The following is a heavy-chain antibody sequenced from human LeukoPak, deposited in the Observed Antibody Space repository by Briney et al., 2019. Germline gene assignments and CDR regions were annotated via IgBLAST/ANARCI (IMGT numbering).Heavy chain of an antibody. V-gene: IGHV3-7*03. Sequence: PGGSLRLSCAASGFTFSSYWMHWVRQAPGEGLEWVANIKQDGSEKYYGGSVKGRFTISRDNAENSLYLQMNSLRVEDTAVYYCVRAVGASASYWGQGTLVTVSS. CDR2: IKQDGSEK. CDR3: VRAVGASASY. J-gene: IGHJ4*02. D-gene: IGHD3-10*01. CDR1: GFTFSSYW.